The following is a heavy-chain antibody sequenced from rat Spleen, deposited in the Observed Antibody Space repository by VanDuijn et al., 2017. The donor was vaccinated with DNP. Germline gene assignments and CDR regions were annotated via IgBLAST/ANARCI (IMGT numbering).Heavy chain of an antibody. CDR1: GFTFSDYN. CDR2: ISYDGSST. CDR3: ARHGEQLFDY. J-gene: IGHJ2*01. D-gene: IGHD1-2*01. V-gene: IGHV5-7*01. Sequence: EVQLVESGGGVVQPGKSLKLSCAASGFTFSDYNMAWVRQAPKKGLEWVATISYDGSSTSYRDSVKGRFTISRDSADSTLYLQMNSLRSEDTATYYCARHGEQLFDYWGQGVMVTVSS.